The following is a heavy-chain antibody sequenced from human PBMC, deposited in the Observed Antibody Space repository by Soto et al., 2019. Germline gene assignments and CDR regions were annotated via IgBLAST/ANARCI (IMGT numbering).Heavy chain of an antibody. CDR3: ARGWGMVFDY. CDR2: INHSGST. Sequence: QVQLQQWGAGLLKPSETLSLTCAVYGGSFSGYYWCWIRQPPGKGLEWIGEINHSGSTNYNPALKSRVTISVDTSKNQFSLKLSSVTAADTAVYYCARGWGMVFDYWGHGTLVTVSS. J-gene: IGHJ4*01. D-gene: IGHD2-8*01. CDR1: GGSFSGYY. V-gene: IGHV4-34*01.